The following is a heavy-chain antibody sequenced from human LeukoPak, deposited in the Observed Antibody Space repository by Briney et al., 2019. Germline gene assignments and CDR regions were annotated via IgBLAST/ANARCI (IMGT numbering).Heavy chain of an antibody. CDR1: GYTFTGYY. CDR3: ASLFRYACYGYSDDY. J-gene: IGHJ4*02. Sequence: GASVKVSCKASGYTFTGYYMHWVRQSPGHGLGGRGWINPNSSGTNYAQKFQGRVTMTRDTSISTAYMELSRLRSDDTSVYYCASLFRYACYGYSDDYWGQGTLVTVSS. CDR2: INPNSSGT. D-gene: IGHD3-16*01. V-gene: IGHV1-2*02.